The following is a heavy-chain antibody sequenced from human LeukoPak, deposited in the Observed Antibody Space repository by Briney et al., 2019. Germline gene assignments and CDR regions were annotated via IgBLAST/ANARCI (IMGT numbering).Heavy chain of an antibody. D-gene: IGHD6-6*01. CDR1: GGSISDYH. CDR3: ARGLSIYSSSCCWFDP. CDR2: IYNRGTT. J-gene: IGHJ5*02. V-gene: IGHV4-59*12. Sequence: SETLSLTCTVSGGSISDYHWTWIRQPSGKGLEYIGYIYNRGTTFYNPSLQSRVTMSADTSKKQFSLKLSSVTAADTAVYYCARGLSIYSSSCCWFDPWGQGTLVTVSS.